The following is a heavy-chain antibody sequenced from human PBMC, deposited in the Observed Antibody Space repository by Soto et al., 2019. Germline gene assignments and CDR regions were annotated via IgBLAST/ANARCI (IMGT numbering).Heavy chain of an antibody. Sequence: QLHLVQSGAVVKKPGASVTVSCSASGYPVTAYYMHWVRQAPGRGLEWMGGINPATGAAKYTQTAQGGVPMTRDTSTSTVFMELSGLTSEDTAVFYCARGGGVGVAGSAAFDMWGQGTLVTVSS. CDR1: GYPVTAYY. CDR2: INPATGAA. CDR3: ARGGGVGVAGSAAFDM. J-gene: IGHJ3*02. D-gene: IGHD3-3*01. V-gene: IGHV1-2*02.